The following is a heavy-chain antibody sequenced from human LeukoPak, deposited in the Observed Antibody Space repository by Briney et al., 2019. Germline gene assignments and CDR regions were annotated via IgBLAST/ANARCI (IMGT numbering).Heavy chain of an antibody. D-gene: IGHD6-19*01. V-gene: IGHV3-30-3*01. CDR3: VRVSSGWYSHLGY. CDR2: ISYDGSNK. CDR1: GFTFSSYA. Sequence: GGSLRLSCAASGFTFSSYAMHWVRQAPGKGLEWVAVISYDGSNKYYADSVKGRFTISRDNSKNTRYLQMNSLRTEDTAVYYCVRVSSGWYSHLGYWGQGTLVTVSS. J-gene: IGHJ4*02.